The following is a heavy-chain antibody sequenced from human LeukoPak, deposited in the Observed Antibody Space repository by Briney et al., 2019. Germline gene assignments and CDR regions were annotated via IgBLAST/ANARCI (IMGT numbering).Heavy chain of an antibody. Sequence: GASVKVSCKASGGTFSSYAISWVRQAPGQGLEWMGRIIPILGIANYAQKFQGRVTITADKSTSTAYMELSSLRSEDTAVYYCARGGYYDSPDYWGQGTLVTVSS. V-gene: IGHV1-69*04. CDR1: GGTFSSYA. J-gene: IGHJ4*02. CDR3: ARGGYYDSPDY. D-gene: IGHD3-22*01. CDR2: IIPILGIA.